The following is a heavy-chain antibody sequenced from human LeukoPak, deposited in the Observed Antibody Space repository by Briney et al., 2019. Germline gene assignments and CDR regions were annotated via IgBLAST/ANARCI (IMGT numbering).Heavy chain of an antibody. V-gene: IGHV4-34*01. J-gene: IGHJ4*02. CDR1: GGSFSGYY. Sequence: PSETLSLTCAVYGGSFSGYYWSWIRQPPGKGLEWIGEVNHSGRTNYNPSLKSRVTISVDTSKNQFSLKLSSVTAADTAVYYCARGGRDIVVVVAATACPFDYWGQGTLVTVSS. D-gene: IGHD2-15*01. CDR2: VNHSGRT. CDR3: ARGGRDIVVVVAATACPFDY.